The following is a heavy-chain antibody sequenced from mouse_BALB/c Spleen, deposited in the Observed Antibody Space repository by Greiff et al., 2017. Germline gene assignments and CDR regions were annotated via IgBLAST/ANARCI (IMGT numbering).Heavy chain of an antibody. V-gene: IGHV2-9*02. CDR2: IWAGGST. CDR1: GFSLTSYG. D-gene: IGHD3-1*01. Sequence: VMLVESGPGLVAPSQSLSITCTVTGFSLTSYGVHWVRQPPGKGLEWLGVIWAGGSTNYNSALMSRLSISKDNSKSQVFLKMNSLQTDDTAMYYCARDHERGPDDWGQGTTLTVSS. J-gene: IGHJ2*01. CDR3: ARDHERGPDD.